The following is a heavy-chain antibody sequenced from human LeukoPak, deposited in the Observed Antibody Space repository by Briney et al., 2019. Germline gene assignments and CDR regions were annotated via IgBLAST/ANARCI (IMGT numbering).Heavy chain of an antibody. J-gene: IGHJ4*02. V-gene: IGHV3-48*03. Sequence: PGGSLRLSCAASGFTFSSYEMNWVRQAPGKGLEWVSYISSSGSTIYYADSVKGRFTISRDNAKNSLYLQMNSLRAEDTAVYYCARSTGIAVAYDYWGQGTLVTVSS. D-gene: IGHD6-19*01. CDR1: GFTFSSYE. CDR3: ARSTGIAVAYDY. CDR2: ISSSGSTI.